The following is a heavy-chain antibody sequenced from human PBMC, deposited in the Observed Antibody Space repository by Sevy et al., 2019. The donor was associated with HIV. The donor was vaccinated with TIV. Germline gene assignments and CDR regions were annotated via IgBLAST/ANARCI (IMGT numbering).Heavy chain of an antibody. Sequence: SETQSLTCTVSGGSISSSGYQWGWIRQAPGKGLEWVGNVYDSGTAYYNPSLKSRVTISVDTSKNQFSLKLTSVTAADTAIYYCATLDYYDSSGDYWGQGTLVTVSS. CDR2: VYDSGTA. CDR1: GGSISSSGYQ. J-gene: IGHJ4*02. CDR3: ATLDYYDSSGDY. D-gene: IGHD3-22*01. V-gene: IGHV4-39*01.